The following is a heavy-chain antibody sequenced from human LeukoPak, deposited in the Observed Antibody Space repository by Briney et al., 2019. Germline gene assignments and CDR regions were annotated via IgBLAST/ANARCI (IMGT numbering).Heavy chain of an antibody. V-gene: IGHV5-51*01. D-gene: IGHD2-15*01. CDR1: GYSFTSYW. Sequence: GESLKISCKGSGYSFTSYWIGWVRQMPGKGLEWMGIIYPGDSDTRYSPSFQGHVTISIDRSISTAYLQWSSLKASDTAIYYCTRHPRILKHDTFDIWGQGTMVTVSS. CDR2: IYPGDSDT. J-gene: IGHJ3*02. CDR3: TRHPRILKHDTFDI.